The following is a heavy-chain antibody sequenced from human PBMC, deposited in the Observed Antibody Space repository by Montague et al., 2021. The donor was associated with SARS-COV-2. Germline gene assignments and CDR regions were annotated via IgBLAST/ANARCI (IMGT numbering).Heavy chain of an antibody. J-gene: IGHJ2*01. D-gene: IGHD3-22*01. CDR3: ARIVVVTYSHFDL. CDR2: IYYSGTN. CDR1: GGHYF. V-gene: IGHV4-59*01. Sequence: SETLSLTCTVSGGHYFWSWIRQPPGQGLEWMGYIYYSGTNKYNPSLECRVTISLDTFKNPLSLWLITVTAADTAVYYCARIVVVTYSHFDLWGRGTLVTVSS.